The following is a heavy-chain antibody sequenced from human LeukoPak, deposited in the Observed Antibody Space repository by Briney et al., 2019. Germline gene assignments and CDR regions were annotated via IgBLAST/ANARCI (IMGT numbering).Heavy chain of an antibody. CDR1: GYTFTSCD. Sequence: ASVKVSCKASGYTFTSCDINWVRQATGQGLEWMGWMNPNSGNTGYAQKFQGRVTMTRNTSISTAYMELSSLRSEDTAVYYCASLPRTNKPYYGMDVWGQGTTVTVSS. D-gene: IGHD1-14*01. CDR2: MNPNSGNT. V-gene: IGHV1-8*01. CDR3: ASLPRTNKPYYGMDV. J-gene: IGHJ6*02.